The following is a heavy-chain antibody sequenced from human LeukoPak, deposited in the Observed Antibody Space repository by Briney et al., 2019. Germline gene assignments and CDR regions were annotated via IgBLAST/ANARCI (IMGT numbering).Heavy chain of an antibody. CDR2: INPNSGGT. J-gene: IGHJ5*02. D-gene: IGHD6-13*01. CDR3: ARGERGSSSRNWFDP. CDR1: GYTFTDYY. Sequence: GASVKVSCKASGYTFTDYYMHWVRQAPGQGLEWMGWINPNSGGTNYAQNFQGRVTMTRDTSINTAYMELSRLKSDDTAIYYCARGERGSSSRNWFDPWGQGTLVTVSS. V-gene: IGHV1-2*02.